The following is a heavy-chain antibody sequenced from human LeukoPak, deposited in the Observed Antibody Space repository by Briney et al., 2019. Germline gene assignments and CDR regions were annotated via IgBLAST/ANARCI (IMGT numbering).Heavy chain of an antibody. V-gene: IGHV1-46*01. J-gene: IGHJ4*02. Sequence: ASAKVSCKASGYTFTSYYMHWVRQAPGQGLEWMGIINPSGGSTSYAQKFQGRVTMTRDTSTSTVYMELSGLRSEDTAVYYCARVPSTYYYDSSGYFYWGQGTLVTVSS. CDR1: GYTFTSYY. CDR3: ARVPSTYYYDSSGYFY. D-gene: IGHD3-22*01. CDR2: INPSGGST.